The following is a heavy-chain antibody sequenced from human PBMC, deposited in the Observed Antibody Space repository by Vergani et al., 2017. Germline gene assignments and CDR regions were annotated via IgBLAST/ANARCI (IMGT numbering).Heavy chain of an antibody. D-gene: IGHD3-10*01. CDR3: ARHRGAGGFFPSSYFYGMDV. V-gene: IGHV4-38-2*01. Sequence: QVQLQESGPGLLKPSETLTLTCDVSDSSIMTNPYWGWFRQSPGKGLEWIGCIHHSGDTHYNSSLKTRVSISIVASSKFSLSLTSVTAADTALYYCARHRGAGGFFPSSYFYGMDVWGHGTTVTVSS. J-gene: IGHJ6*02. CDR1: DSSIMTNPY. CDR2: IHHSGDT.